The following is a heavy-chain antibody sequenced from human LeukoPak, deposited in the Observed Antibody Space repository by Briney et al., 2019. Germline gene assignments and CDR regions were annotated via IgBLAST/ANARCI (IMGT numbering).Heavy chain of an antibody. J-gene: IGHJ4*02. V-gene: IGHV3-48*01. CDR3: ARAKGAGNFDY. D-gene: IGHD1-26*01. Sequence: GGSLRLSCAASGFTFSSYSMNWVRQAPGKGLEWVSYISSSSSTIYYADSVKGRFTISRDNAKNSLYLQMNSLRAEDTAVYYCARAKGAGNFDYWGRGTLVTVSS. CDR2: ISSSSSTI. CDR1: GFTFSSYS.